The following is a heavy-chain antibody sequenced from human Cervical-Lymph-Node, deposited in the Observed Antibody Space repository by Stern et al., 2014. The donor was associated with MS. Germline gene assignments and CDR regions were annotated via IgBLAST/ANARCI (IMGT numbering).Heavy chain of an antibody. CDR2: INPSGGST. J-gene: IGHJ4*02. CDR3: ARVAMTSLDY. Sequence: VQLEESGAEVKKPGASVKVSCKASGYTFTSYYIHWVRQAPGQGLECMGIINPSGGSTSYAQKFQGRLTMTRDTSTSTVYMELSSLRSEDTAVYYCARVAMTSLDYWGQGTLVTVSS. V-gene: IGHV1-46*03. CDR1: GYTFTSYY.